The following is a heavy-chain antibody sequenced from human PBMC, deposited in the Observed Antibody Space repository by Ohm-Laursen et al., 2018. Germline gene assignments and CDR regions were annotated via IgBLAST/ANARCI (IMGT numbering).Heavy chain of an antibody. CDR2: IRKDGGET. CDR1: GFTFGDYA. CDR3: ARDPTFHAFDI. V-gene: IGHV3-7*01. D-gene: IGHD2/OR15-2a*01. J-gene: IGHJ3*02. Sequence: SLRLSCAASGFTFGDYAMSWVRQAPGKGLEWVANIRKDGGETYYVDSVKGRFTISRDNAKNSLYLQINSLKDEDTAVYFCARDPTFHAFDIWGQGTMVTVSS.